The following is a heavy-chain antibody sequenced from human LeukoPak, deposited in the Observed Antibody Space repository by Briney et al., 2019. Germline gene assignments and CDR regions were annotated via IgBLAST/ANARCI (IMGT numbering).Heavy chain of an antibody. CDR3: ARAGVFHSGSYPDAFDI. D-gene: IGHD1-26*01. Sequence: PGGSLRLSCAASGFTFSSYWMHWVRQTPGKGLVWVSRINSDGSSTSYADSVKGRFTISRDNAKNTVYLQMNSLRAEDTAVYYCARAGVFHSGSYPDAFDIWGQGTMVTVSS. V-gene: IGHV3-74*01. J-gene: IGHJ3*02. CDR2: INSDGSST. CDR1: GFTFSSYW.